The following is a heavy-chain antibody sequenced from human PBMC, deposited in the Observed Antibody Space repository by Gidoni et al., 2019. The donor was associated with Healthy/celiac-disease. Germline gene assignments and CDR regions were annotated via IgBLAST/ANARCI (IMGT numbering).Heavy chain of an antibody. CDR1: GGTVSSYA. CDR2: IIPIVGTA. V-gene: IGHV1-69*01. CDR3: ARTGDFWSGYYSIDY. J-gene: IGHJ4*02. D-gene: IGHD3-3*01. Sequence: QVQLVQSGAEVKKPGSSVKVSCQASGGTVSSYAISWVRQAPGQGLEWMGGIIPIVGTANYAQKFQGRVTINADESTSTAYMELSSLRSEDTAVYYCARTGDFWSGYYSIDYWGQGTLVTVSS.